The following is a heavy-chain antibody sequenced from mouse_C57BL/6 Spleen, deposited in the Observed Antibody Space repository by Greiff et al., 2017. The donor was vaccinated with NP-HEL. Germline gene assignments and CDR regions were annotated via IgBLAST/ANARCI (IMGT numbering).Heavy chain of an antibody. CDR1: GYTFTSYW. D-gene: IGHD1-1*01. Sequence: VQLQQPGAELVKPGASVTMSCKASGYTFTSYWITWVKQRPGQGLEWIGDIYPGSGSPNYNEKFKSKATLTVDTSSSTAYMQLSSLTSEDSAVDYCARGDYYGSSYYFDYWGQGTTLTVSS. CDR2: IYPGSGSP. J-gene: IGHJ2*01. CDR3: ARGDYYGSSYYFDY. V-gene: IGHV1-55*01.